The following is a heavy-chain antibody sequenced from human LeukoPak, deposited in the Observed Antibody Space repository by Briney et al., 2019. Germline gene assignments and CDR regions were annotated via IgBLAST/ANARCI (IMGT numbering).Heavy chain of an antibody. CDR2: FYYSGST. Sequence: PSETLSLTCTVSGGSINSNSDYWGWIRQPPGKGLECIGSFYYSGSTYYNPSLKSRVTISVDTSKNQFSLKLSSVTAADTAVYYCARGYDYGGNSAYALDYWGQGTLVTVSS. J-gene: IGHJ4*02. CDR1: GGSINSNSDY. D-gene: IGHD4-23*01. V-gene: IGHV4-39*07. CDR3: ARGYDYGGNSAYALDY.